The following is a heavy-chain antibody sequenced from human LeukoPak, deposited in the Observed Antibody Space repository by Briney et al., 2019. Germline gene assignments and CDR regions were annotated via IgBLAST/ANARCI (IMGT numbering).Heavy chain of an antibody. Sequence: PGGSLRLSCAASGFTFSSYSMNWVRQAPGKGLEWVSSISSSSSYIYYADSVKGRFTISRDNAKNSLYLQMNSLRVEDTAVYYCARTPRETSYYYDSSGYSYYYYYGMDVWGQGTTVTVSS. CDR3: ARTPRETSYYYDSSGYSYYYYYGMDV. J-gene: IGHJ6*02. CDR2: ISSSSSYI. CDR1: GFTFSSYS. D-gene: IGHD3-22*01. V-gene: IGHV3-21*01.